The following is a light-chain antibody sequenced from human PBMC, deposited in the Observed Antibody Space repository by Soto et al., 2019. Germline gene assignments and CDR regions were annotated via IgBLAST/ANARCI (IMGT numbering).Light chain of an antibody. Sequence: EIVLTQSPGTLSLSPGERATLSCRASQSIRNNYLAWYQHKRGQAPRLLIYGASTRATGIPDRFSGSGSGTDFTLTISRLEPEDFAVYYCQQFDSSAITFGHGTRLEIK. V-gene: IGKV3-20*01. CDR2: GAS. CDR1: QSIRNNY. J-gene: IGKJ5*01. CDR3: QQFDSSAIT.